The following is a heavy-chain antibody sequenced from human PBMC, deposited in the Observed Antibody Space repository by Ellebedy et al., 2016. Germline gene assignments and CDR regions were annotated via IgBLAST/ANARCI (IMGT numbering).Heavy chain of an antibody. CDR1: GGAISKSSFF. V-gene: IGHV4-39*07. Sequence: SETLSLXCTVSGGAISKSSFFWVWIRQPPGKGLEWIGSMDHSGYTYYNPSLKSRVTMLVDTSKNQFSLNMRSVIAADTAEYYCAREISSWGSNYFDYWGQGAPVTVSS. D-gene: IGHD3-10*01. CDR2: MDHSGYT. CDR3: AREISSWGSNYFDY. J-gene: IGHJ4*02.